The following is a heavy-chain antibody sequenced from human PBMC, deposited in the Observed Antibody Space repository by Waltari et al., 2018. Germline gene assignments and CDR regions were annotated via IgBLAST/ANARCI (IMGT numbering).Heavy chain of an antibody. CDR3: ARLGTAMVNYYYGMDV. V-gene: IGHV5-51*01. CDR2: TYPGDLEN. Sequence: EVQLVQSGAEVKKPGESLKISCNGSGSSFTSYWIGWVRQMPGKGLEWMGITYPGDLENQYSPAFQGKVTISADKSISTGYLQWSSLKASDTAMYYCARLGTAMVNYYYGMDVWGQGTTVTVSS. CDR1: GSSFTSYW. J-gene: IGHJ6*02. D-gene: IGHD5-18*01.